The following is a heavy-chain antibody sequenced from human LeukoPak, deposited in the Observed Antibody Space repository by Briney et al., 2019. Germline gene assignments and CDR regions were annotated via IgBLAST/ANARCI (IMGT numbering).Heavy chain of an antibody. CDR3: ARGVPAAIPYYYYGIDV. J-gene: IGHJ6*02. Sequence: GASVKVSCKASGYTFTSYYMHWVRQAPGQGLEWMGIINPSGGSTSYAQKFQGRVTMTRDTSTSTVYMELSSLRSEDTAVYYCARGVPAAIPYYYYGIDVWGQGTTVTVSS. CDR2: INPSGGST. D-gene: IGHD2-2*01. CDR1: GYTFTSYY. V-gene: IGHV1-46*01.